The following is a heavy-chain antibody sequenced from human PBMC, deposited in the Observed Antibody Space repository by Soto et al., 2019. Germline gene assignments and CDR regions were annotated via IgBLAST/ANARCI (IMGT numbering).Heavy chain of an antibody. V-gene: IGHV1-2*04. CDR3: ARTMVRAAGYYYYYYIDV. Sequence: QVQLVQSGAEVKKPGASVKVSCKASGYTFTGYYMHWVRQAPGQGLEWMGWINPNSGGTNYAEKFQGWVTMTRDTSISTAYMELSRLRSDDTAVYYCARTMVRAAGYYYYYYIDVWGKGTTVTVSS. CDR2: INPNSGGT. CDR1: GYTFTGYY. D-gene: IGHD3-10*01. J-gene: IGHJ6*03.